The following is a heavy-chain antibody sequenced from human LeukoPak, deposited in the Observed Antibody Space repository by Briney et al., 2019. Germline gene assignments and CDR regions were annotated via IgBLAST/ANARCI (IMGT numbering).Heavy chain of an antibody. V-gene: IGHV3-30*02. CDR2: IRYDGSNK. Sequence: PGGSLRLSCAASGFTFSSYGMHWVRQAPGKGLEWVAFIRYDGSNKYYADSVKGRFTISRDNSKNTLYLQMNSLRAEDTAVYYCARGDSSGHDAFDIWGQGTMVTVSS. CDR3: ARGDSSGHDAFDI. J-gene: IGHJ3*02. D-gene: IGHD3-22*01. CDR1: GFTFSSYG.